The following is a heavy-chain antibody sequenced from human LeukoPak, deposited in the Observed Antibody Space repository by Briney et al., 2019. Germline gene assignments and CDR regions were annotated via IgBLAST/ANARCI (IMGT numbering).Heavy chain of an antibody. V-gene: IGHV1-2*02. D-gene: IGHD3-22*01. Sequence: ASVKVSCKASGYTFTSYYMHWVRQAPGQGLEWMGRINPNSSGTNSAQKFQGRVTMTRDTSISTAYMELSSLISDDTAVYYCARAGLWDYSDSSGYHNGAFGIWGQGSMVTVSS. J-gene: IGHJ3*02. CDR2: INPNSSGT. CDR1: GYTFTSYY. CDR3: ARAGLWDYSDSSGYHNGAFGI.